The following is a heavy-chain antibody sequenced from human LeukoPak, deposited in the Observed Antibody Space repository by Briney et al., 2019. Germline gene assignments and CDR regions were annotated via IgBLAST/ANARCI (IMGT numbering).Heavy chain of an antibody. CDR1: GGSISSSNW. CDR3: ARARVTMVRGVIWYYYGMDV. Sequence: PSETLSLTCAVSGGSISSSNWWSWVRQPPGKGLEWIGEIYHSGSTNYNPSLKSRVTISVDTSKNQFSLKLSSVTAADTAVYYCARARVTMVRGVIWYYYGMDVWGKGTTVTVSS. V-gene: IGHV4-4*02. CDR2: IYHSGST. D-gene: IGHD3-10*01. J-gene: IGHJ6*04.